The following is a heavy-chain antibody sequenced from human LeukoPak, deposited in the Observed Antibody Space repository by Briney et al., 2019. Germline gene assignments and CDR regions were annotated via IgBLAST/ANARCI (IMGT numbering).Heavy chain of an antibody. V-gene: IGHV3-53*01. CDR3: ARVPTAAGTS. CDR1: GFTVSSDY. J-gene: IGHJ4*02. Sequence: GGSLRLSCAAPGFTVSSDYMSWVRQAPGKGLEWVSVIYSGGSTYYADSVKGRFTISRDNSKNTLYLQMNSLRAEDTAAYYCARVPTAAGTSWGQGTLVTVSS. D-gene: IGHD6-13*01. CDR2: IYSGGST.